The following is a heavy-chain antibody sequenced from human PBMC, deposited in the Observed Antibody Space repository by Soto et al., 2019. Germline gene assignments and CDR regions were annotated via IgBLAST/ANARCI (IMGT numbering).Heavy chain of an antibody. CDR3: ARASTVTFSYYYYYGMDV. V-gene: IGHV5-10-1*01. Sequence: ESLKISCQGSGYSFTSYWISWVRQMPGKGLEWMGRIDPSDSYTNYSPSFQGHVTISDDKSISTAYLQWSSLKASDTAMYYCARASTVTFSYYYYYGMDVWGQGTTVTVSS. D-gene: IGHD4-17*01. J-gene: IGHJ6*02. CDR2: IDPSDSYT. CDR1: GYSFTSYW.